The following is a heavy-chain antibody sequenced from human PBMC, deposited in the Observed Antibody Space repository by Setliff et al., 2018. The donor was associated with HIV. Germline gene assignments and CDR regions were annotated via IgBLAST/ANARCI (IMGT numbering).Heavy chain of an antibody. V-gene: IGHV4-4*09. CDR1: GGSISSYY. CDR2: IYSSGST. D-gene: IGHD3-10*01. J-gene: IGHJ4*02. CDR3: ARVYGSGSPFDY. Sequence: SETLSLTCTVSGGSISSYYWSWIRQPPGKGLEWIGNIYSSGSTNYNPSLKSRVTMSVDTSKNQFSLKLSSVTAADTAVYYCARVYGSGSPFDYWGQGTLVTVSS.